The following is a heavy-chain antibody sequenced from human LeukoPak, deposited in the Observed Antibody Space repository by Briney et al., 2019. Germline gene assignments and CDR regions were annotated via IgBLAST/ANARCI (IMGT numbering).Heavy chain of an antibody. CDR3: ARDGNDTSSLDY. J-gene: IGHJ4*02. V-gene: IGHV3-64*04. CDR1: GFTFSSYE. D-gene: IGHD3-22*01. Sequence: PGGSLRLSCAASGFTFSSYEMNWVRQAPGKGLEYVSGISSNGGRTDYADSVKGRFTISRDNSKNTLYLHMHSLRAEDTAVYYCARDGNDTSSLDYWGQGTLVTVSS. CDR2: ISSNGGRT.